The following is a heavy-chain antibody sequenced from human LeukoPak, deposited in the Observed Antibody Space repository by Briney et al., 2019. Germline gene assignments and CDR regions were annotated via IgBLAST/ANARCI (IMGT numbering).Heavy chain of an antibody. CDR1: GYTFTGYY. D-gene: IGHD3-3*01. Sequence: ASVKVSCKASGYTFTGYYMHWVRQAPGQGLEWMGWINPNSGGTNYAQKFQGRVTMTRDTSISTAYMELSRLRSDDTAVYYCERGSGFGVVRGNSWFDPWGQGTLVTVSS. CDR2: INPNSGGT. J-gene: IGHJ5*02. V-gene: IGHV1-2*02. CDR3: ERGSGFGVVRGNSWFDP.